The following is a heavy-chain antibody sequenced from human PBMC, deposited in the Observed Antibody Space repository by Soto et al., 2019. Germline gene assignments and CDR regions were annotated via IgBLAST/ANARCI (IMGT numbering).Heavy chain of an antibody. Sequence: QVQRVQSGAEVKKPGSSVKVSCTASGGTFSSYAISWVRQAPGQGLEWMGGIIPIFGTANYAQKFQGRVTITADESTSTAYMELSSLRSEDTAVYYCARAGDSYMTTVVTPFDYWGQGTLVTVSS. D-gene: IGHD4-17*01. CDR3: ARAGDSYMTTVVTPFDY. CDR2: IIPIFGTA. J-gene: IGHJ4*02. V-gene: IGHV1-69*01. CDR1: GGTFSSYA.